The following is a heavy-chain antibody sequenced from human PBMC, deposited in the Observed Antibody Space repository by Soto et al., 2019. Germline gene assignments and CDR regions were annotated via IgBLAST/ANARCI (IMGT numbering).Heavy chain of an antibody. D-gene: IGHD2-15*01. CDR3: ARHVVFTLDYYFDY. Sequence: QLQLQESGPGLVKPSETLSLTCTVSGGSISSSSYYWGWIRQPPGKGLEWIGSIYYSGSTYYNPSLKSRVNRSVDTSNHQFSLKLSSVTAADMSVYDCARHVVFTLDYYFDYLGQGTLVTVSS. CDR1: GGSISSSSYY. CDR2: IYYSGST. V-gene: IGHV4-39*01. J-gene: IGHJ4*02.